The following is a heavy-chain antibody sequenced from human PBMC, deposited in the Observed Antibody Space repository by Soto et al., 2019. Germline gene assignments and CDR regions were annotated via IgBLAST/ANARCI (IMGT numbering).Heavy chain of an antibody. Sequence: GASVKVSCKAAGYTFTNYGFSWVRQAPGQGLERMGWISAYNGNTKHAQKLQGRVTMTTDTSTSTAYMELRSLRSDDTAVYYCARDLPVGMHAYRAQRTPVTVSS. CDR3: ARDLPVGMHAY. CDR2: ISAYNGNT. D-gene: IGHD2-8*01. CDR1: GYTFTNYG. V-gene: IGHV1-18*01. J-gene: IGHJ4*02.